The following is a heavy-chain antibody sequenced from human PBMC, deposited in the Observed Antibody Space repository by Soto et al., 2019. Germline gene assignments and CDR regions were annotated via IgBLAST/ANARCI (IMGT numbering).Heavy chain of an antibody. J-gene: IGHJ4*02. Sequence: AGGSLRLSCAASGFTFSSYAMSWVRQAPGKGLEWVSAISGSGGSTYYAGSVKGRFTISRDNSKNTLYLQMNSLRAEDTAVYYCSKFRFGVTGFYYWGQGTLVTVSS. CDR3: SKFRFGVTGFYY. CDR1: GFTFSSYA. V-gene: IGHV3-23*01. CDR2: ISGSGGST. D-gene: IGHD3-16*01.